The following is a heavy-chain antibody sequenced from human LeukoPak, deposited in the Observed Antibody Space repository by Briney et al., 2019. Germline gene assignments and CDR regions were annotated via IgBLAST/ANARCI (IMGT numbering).Heavy chain of an antibody. J-gene: IGHJ5*02. Sequence: GGSLRLSCAASGFTFSSYGMHWVRQAPGKGLERVAFIRYDGSNKYYADSVKGRFTISRDNSKNTLYLQMNSLRAEDTAVYYCARDIAGATGNWFDPWGQGTLVTVSS. V-gene: IGHV3-30*02. CDR3: ARDIAGATGNWFDP. CDR1: GFTFSSYG. CDR2: IRYDGSNK. D-gene: IGHD3-9*01.